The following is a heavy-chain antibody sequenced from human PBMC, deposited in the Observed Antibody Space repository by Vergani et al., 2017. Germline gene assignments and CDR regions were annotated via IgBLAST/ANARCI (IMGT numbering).Heavy chain of an antibody. CDR1: GFTFSSYA. D-gene: IGHD3-22*01. Sequence: QVQLVESGGGVVQPGRSLRLSCAASGFTFSSYAMHWVRQAPGKGLEWVAVISYDGSNKYYADSVKGRFTISRDNSKNTLYLQMNSLRAEDTAVYYCAKDPGSGYFNWFDPWGQGTLVTVSS. J-gene: IGHJ5*02. V-gene: IGHV3-30-3*01. CDR2: ISYDGSNK. CDR3: AKDPGSGYFNWFDP.